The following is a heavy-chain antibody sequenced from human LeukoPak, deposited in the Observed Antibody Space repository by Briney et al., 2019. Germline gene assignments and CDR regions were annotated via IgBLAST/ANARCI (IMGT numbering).Heavy chain of an antibody. CDR2: FYYSGST. Sequence: SETLSLTCTVSGGSISISNYYWGWLRQPPGKGLEWIGSFYYSGSTYYNPSLKSRVTISIDTSKSQFSLKLNSVTAADTAVYYCARKQWVMYYFDSWGQGTLVTVSS. CDR1: GGSISISNYY. CDR3: ARKQWVMYYFDS. J-gene: IGHJ4*02. V-gene: IGHV4-39*01. D-gene: IGHD6-19*01.